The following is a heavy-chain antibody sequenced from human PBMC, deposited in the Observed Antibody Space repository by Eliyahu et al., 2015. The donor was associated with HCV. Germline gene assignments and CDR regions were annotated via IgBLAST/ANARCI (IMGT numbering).Heavy chain of an antibody. CDR1: GFTFRXXA. D-gene: IGHD4-17*01. Sequence: QVQLVESGGGVVQPGKSLRXSCTDSGFTFRXXARHWXRXAPGKGLEWLAXISDDGSXTYYADSVRGRFTISRDNSRNTLFLQMNTLRHEDTAVYYCANDYVDYGKKYSYYGMDVWGQGTTVTVSS. J-gene: IGHJ6*02. CDR2: ISDDGSXT. CDR3: ANDYVDYGKKYSYYGMDV. V-gene: IGHV3-30*18.